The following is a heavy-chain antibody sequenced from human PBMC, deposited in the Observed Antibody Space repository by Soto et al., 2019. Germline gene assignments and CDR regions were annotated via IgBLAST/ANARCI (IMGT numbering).Heavy chain of an antibody. Sequence: GGSLRLSCAASGFTFSSYAMSWVRQAPGKGLEWVSVISGSGGGTYYADSVKGRFTISRDDSKNTLYLQMNSLRAEDTAIYYCARLAYGSGSYYPWYFDYWGQGTLVTVSS. CDR2: ISGSGGGT. V-gene: IGHV3-23*01. J-gene: IGHJ4*02. D-gene: IGHD3-10*01. CDR1: GFTFSSYA. CDR3: ARLAYGSGSYYPWYFDY.